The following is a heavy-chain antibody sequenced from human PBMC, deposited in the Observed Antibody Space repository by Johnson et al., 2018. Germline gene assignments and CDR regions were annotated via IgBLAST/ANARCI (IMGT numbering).Heavy chain of an antibody. Sequence: EVQLVETGGGLVQPGGSLRLSCAASGFSFSSYWMSWVRQAPGKGLEWVANIKDDGSEKYYGDSVKGRVTISRDNAKNSLYLQMNSLRVEDTAVYYCGRGRGMGVWGQGTTVTVSS. CDR2: IKDDGSEK. J-gene: IGHJ6*02. V-gene: IGHV3-7*01. CDR3: GRGRGMGV. CDR1: GFSFSSYW.